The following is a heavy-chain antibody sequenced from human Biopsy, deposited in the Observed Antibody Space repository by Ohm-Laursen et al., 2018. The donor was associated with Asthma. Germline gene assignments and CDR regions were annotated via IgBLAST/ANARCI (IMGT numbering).Heavy chain of an antibody. CDR1: GGSFSGYY. D-gene: IGHD2-2*01. V-gene: IGHV4-34*01. J-gene: IGHJ5*02. CDR2: INHSGST. Sequence: GTLSLTCVVYGGSFSGYYWSWIRQPPGKGLEWIGEINHSGSTNYNPSLKSRVTISVDTSKNQFSLKLSSVTAADTAVYYCARAGQCSSTSCYNPGWFDPWGQGTLVTASS. CDR3: ARAGQCSSTSCYNPGWFDP.